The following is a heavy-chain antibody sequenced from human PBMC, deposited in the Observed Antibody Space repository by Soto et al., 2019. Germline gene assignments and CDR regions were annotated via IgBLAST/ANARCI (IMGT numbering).Heavy chain of an antibody. V-gene: IGHV3-30*18. Sequence: GGSLRLSCAASGFSFSAYGLHWVRQAPGKGLEWVAVISHDGNNEYYADSVKGRFTISRDNSKNTLYLQLNSLRGEDTAVYYCAKDSAIHFRVYSYPAPWGQGT. D-gene: IGHD5-18*01. J-gene: IGHJ5*02. CDR1: GFSFSAYG. CDR2: ISHDGNNE. CDR3: AKDSAIHFRVYSYPAP.